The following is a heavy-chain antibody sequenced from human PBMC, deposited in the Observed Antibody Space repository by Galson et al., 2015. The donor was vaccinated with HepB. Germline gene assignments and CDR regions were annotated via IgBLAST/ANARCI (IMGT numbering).Heavy chain of an antibody. CDR2: ISGSGGST. V-gene: IGHV3-23*01. Sequence: SLRLSCAASGFAFSSYAMSWVRQAPGKGLEWVSAISGSGGSTYYADSVKGRFTISRDNSKNTLYLQMNSLRAEDTAVYYCAKIRRAGKYQLLRYYYYYYMDVWGKGTTVTVSS. CDR3: AKIRRAGKYQLLRYYYYYYMDV. CDR1: GFAFSSYA. J-gene: IGHJ6*03. D-gene: IGHD2-2*01.